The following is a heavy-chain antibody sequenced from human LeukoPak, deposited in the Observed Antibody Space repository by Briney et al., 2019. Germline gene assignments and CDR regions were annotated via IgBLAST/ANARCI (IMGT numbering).Heavy chain of an antibody. CDR2: IAYDGSRA. CDR3: TRYNNDHFDY. Sequence: PGGSLRLSCAASGFTFSSYAMSWVRQAPGKGLEWVAVIAYDGSRAFYADSVKGRFTISRDNSKNTMSVQMDDLRAEDTAVYYCTRYNNDHFDYWGRGTLVTVSS. CDR1: GFTFSSYA. D-gene: IGHD1-14*01. V-gene: IGHV3-33*08. J-gene: IGHJ4*02.